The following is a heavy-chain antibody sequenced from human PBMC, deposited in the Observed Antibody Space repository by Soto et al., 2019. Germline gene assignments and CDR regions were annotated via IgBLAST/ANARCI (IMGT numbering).Heavy chain of an antibody. J-gene: IGHJ4*02. CDR2: INPNSGGT. CDR3: ARAHDYGDQPSI. CDR1: GYTFTGYY. Sequence: ASVKVSCKASGYTFTGYYMHWVRQAPGQGLEWMGWINPNSGGTNYAQKFQGWVTMTRDTSIGTAYMELSRLRSDDTAVYYCARAHDYGDQPSIWGQGTLVTVSS. D-gene: IGHD4-17*01. V-gene: IGHV1-2*04.